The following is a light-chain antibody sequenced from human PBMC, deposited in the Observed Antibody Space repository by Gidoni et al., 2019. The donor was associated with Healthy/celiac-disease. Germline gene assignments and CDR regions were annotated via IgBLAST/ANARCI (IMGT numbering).Light chain of an antibody. Sequence: QSARTQPRSVSGSPGQSVTISCTGTSSDVGGYNYVSWYQQHPGKAPNLMIYDVSKRPAGVPDRFSGSKSGNTASLTISGLQAEDEADYYCCSYAGSYTVVFGGGTKLTVL. J-gene: IGLJ2*01. CDR3: CSYAGSYTVV. V-gene: IGLV2-11*01. CDR1: SSDVGGYNY. CDR2: DVS.